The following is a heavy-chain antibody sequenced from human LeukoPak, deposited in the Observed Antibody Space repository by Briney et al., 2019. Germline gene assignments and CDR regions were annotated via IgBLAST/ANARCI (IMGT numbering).Heavy chain of an antibody. J-gene: IGHJ4*02. CDR2: ISGSGGST. CDR3: AKDRLADFWSGYSRDSLDY. D-gene: IGHD3-3*01. CDR1: GFTFSSYA. V-gene: IGHV3-23*01. Sequence: PGGSLRLSCAASGFTFSSYAMSWVRQAPAKGLEWVSAISGSGGSTYYADSVKGRFTISRDNSKNTLYLQMNSLRAEDTAVYYCAKDRLADFWSGYSRDSLDYWGQGTLVTVSS.